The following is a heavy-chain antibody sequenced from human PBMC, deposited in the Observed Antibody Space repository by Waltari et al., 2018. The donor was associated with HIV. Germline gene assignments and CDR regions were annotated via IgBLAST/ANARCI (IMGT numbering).Heavy chain of an antibody. D-gene: IGHD4-17*01. CDR3: ARESGEYGDYLGADWFDP. CDR2: ISYDGSNK. J-gene: IGHJ5*02. Sequence: QVQLVVSGGGVVQPGRSLRLSCAASGFTFSSYAMHWVRQAPRKGLEWVAVISYDGSNKYYADSVKGRFTISRDNSKNTLYLQMNSLRAEDTAVYYCARESGEYGDYLGADWFDPWGQGTLVTVSS. V-gene: IGHV3-30-3*01. CDR1: GFTFSSYA.